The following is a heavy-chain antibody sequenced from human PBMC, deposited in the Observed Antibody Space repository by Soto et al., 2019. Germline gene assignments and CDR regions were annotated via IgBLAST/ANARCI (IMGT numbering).Heavy chain of an antibody. CDR2: IVPIFSTT. CDR1: GDTFSNYA. Sequence: SVKVSCKVSGDTFSNYAINWVRQAPGQGLEWMGAIVPIFSTTNYAQKFQGRVTITADESTITAYMELSSLRSEDTAVYYCARDKITGILDYWGQGTLVTVSS. D-gene: IGHD1-20*01. CDR3: ARDKITGILDY. J-gene: IGHJ4*02. V-gene: IGHV1-69*13.